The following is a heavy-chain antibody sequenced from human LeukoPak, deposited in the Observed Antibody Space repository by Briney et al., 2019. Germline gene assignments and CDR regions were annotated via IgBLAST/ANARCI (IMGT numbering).Heavy chain of an antibody. V-gene: IGHV4-59*08. CDR1: GGSISSYY. CDR3: ARHRGGYGSGSSQFFNWFDP. Sequence: PSETLSLTCTVSGGSISSYYWSWIRQPPGKGLEWIGYIYYSGSTNYNPSLKSRVTISVDTSKNQFSLKLSSVTAADTAVYYCARHRGGYGSGSSQFFNWFDPWGQGTLVTVSS. CDR2: IYYSGST. D-gene: IGHD3-10*01. J-gene: IGHJ5*02.